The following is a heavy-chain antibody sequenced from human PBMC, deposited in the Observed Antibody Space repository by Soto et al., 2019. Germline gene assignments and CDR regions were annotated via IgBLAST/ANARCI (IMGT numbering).Heavy chain of an antibody. V-gene: IGHV1-8*01. D-gene: IGHD3-22*01. Sequence: QVQLVQSGAEVKKPGASVKVSCKASGYTFTSYDINWVRQATGQGLEWMGWMNPNSGNTAYAQKFQGRVTMTRNTSISTAYMQLSSLRSEDTAVYYCAREKSSGYYYDYWGQGTLVTVSS. CDR3: AREKSSGYYYDY. CDR2: MNPNSGNT. CDR1: GYTFTSYD. J-gene: IGHJ4*02.